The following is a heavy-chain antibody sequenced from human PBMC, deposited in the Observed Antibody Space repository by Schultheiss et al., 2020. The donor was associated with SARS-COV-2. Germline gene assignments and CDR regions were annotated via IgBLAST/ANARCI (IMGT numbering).Heavy chain of an antibody. Sequence: SETLSLTCTVSGGSISSGGYYWSWIRQHPGKGLEWIGYIYYSGSTYYNPSLKSRVTISVDTSKNQFSLKLSSVTAADTAVYYCASIAVAGLYYYYGMDVWGQGTTVTVSS. CDR3: ASIAVAGLYYYYGMDV. D-gene: IGHD6-19*01. J-gene: IGHJ6*02. CDR1: GGSISSGGYY. V-gene: IGHV4-31*03. CDR2: IYYSGST.